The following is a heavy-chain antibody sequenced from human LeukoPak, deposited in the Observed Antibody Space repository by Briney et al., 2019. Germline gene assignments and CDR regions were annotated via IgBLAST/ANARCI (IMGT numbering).Heavy chain of an antibody. V-gene: IGHV1-8*01. Sequence: GASVKVSCKASGYTFTSYDINCVRQATGQGLEWMGWMNPNSGNTGYAQKFQGRVTMTRNTSISTAYMELSSLRSEDTAVYYCASDLWPAATPRAAAGTFGYWGQGTLVTVSS. CDR1: GYTFTSYD. CDR3: ASDLWPAATPRAAAGTFGY. CDR2: MNPNSGNT. J-gene: IGHJ4*02. D-gene: IGHD6-13*01.